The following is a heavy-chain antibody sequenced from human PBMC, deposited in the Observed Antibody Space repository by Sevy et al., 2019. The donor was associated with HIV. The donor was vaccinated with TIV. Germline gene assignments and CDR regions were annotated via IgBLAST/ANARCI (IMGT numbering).Heavy chain of an antibody. Sequence: GGSLRLSCAASGFTFSGYWMTWVRQAPGKGLEWVANIKEDGSAEYYVDSVKGRFTISRDNAKSSLFLQLNSLRVEDTAMYYCARDSPGYGAYDYLGQGTLVTVSS. J-gene: IGHJ4*02. CDR2: IKEDGSAE. V-gene: IGHV3-7*01. D-gene: IGHD5-18*01. CDR3: ARDSPGYGAYDY. CDR1: GFTFSGYW.